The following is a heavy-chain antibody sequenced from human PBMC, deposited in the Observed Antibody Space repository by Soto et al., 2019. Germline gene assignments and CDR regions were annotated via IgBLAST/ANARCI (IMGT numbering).Heavy chain of an antibody. CDR3: ARDLPRYSYVSDYYGMDV. V-gene: IGHV1-2*04. Sequence: EASVKVSCKASGYTFTGYYMHWVRQAPGQGLEWMGWINPNSGGTNYAQKFQGWVTMTRDTSISTAYMELSRLRSDDTAVYYCARDLPRYSYVSDYYGMDVWGQGTTVTVSS. D-gene: IGHD5-18*01. J-gene: IGHJ6*02. CDR1: GYTFTGYY. CDR2: INPNSGGT.